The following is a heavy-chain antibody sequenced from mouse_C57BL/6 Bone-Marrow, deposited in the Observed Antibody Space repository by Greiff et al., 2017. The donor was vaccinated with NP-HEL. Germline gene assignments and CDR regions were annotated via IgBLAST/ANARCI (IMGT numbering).Heavy chain of an antibody. J-gene: IGHJ3*01. CDR3: TRYGCEVPSWIAY. CDR1: GYTFTDYG. D-gene: IGHD2-2*01. V-gene: IGHV1-15*01. CDR2: IDPETGGT. Sequence: VQLQQSGAELVRPGASVTLSCKASGYTFTDYGMHWVKQTPVHGLEWIGAIDPETGGTSYNQKFKGKAILTADKSSSTAYMELRSLTSEDSAVYYCTRYGCEVPSWIAYWGQGTLVTVSA.